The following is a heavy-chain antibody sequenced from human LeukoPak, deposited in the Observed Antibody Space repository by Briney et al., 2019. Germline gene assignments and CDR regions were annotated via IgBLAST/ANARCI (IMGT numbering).Heavy chain of an antibody. D-gene: IGHD3-3*01. J-gene: IGHJ4*02. V-gene: IGHV1-24*01. Sequence: ASVKVSCKVSGYRLTELAIHWVRQAPGKGREWLGGFDTEDDETIYALKVQGRVTLTEDTSTDTAYMELTSLIFEDTAIYYCAAKGKMEWEVGLHYWGQGTLLSVSS. CDR2: FDTEDDET. CDR1: GYRLTELA. CDR3: AAKGKMEWEVGLHY.